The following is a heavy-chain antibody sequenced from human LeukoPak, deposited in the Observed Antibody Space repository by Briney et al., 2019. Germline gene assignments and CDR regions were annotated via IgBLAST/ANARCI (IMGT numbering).Heavy chain of an antibody. CDR2: FSATDGSA. CDR1: GITVSNYG. V-gene: IGHV3-23*01. CDR3: AKARVAAAGTGAFDV. J-gene: IGHJ3*01. D-gene: IGHD6-13*01. Sequence: GGSLRLSCAASGITVSNYGMTWVRQAPGKGLEWVSAFSATDGSAQYADSVRGRFSISRDNSKNSLYLQMNSLGDEDTAVYFCAKARVAAAGTGAFDVWGQGTMVTVSS.